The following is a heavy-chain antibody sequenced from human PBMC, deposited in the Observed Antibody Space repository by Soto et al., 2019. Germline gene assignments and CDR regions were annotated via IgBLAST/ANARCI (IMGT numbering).Heavy chain of an antibody. V-gene: IGHV1-46*01. D-gene: IGHD6-25*01. CDR2: INPGTGAT. J-gene: IGHJ3*02. CDR1: GYTFSSYY. CDR3: ARDHIAAADTYALDI. Sequence: ASVKVSCKASGYTFSSYYMHWVRQAPGQGLEWVSLINPGTGATTYAQKFQGRATMTSDTSTSTVYMELRSLTSEDTAVYYCARDHIAAADTYALDIWGQGTMVTVSS.